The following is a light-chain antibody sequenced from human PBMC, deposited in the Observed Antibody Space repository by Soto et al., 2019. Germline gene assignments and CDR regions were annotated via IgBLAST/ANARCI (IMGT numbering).Light chain of an antibody. CDR1: QSVLYTSNNKNY. Sequence: TVMTQSPDSLALALGERATINCKSSQSVLYTSNNKNYLAWYQQKPGQPPTLLISWAFIRESGVPDRFSGSGSGTDFTLAINSVQAEDVAVYYCQQCYNTPPYTFGQAARLEIK. V-gene: IGKV4-1*01. CDR2: WAF. J-gene: IGKJ2*01. CDR3: QQCYNTPPYT.